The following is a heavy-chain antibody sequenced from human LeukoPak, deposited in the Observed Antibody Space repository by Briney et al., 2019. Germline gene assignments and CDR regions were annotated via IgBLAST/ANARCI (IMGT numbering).Heavy chain of an antibody. CDR1: GVTVSTSY. V-gene: IGHV3-53*01. CDR3: ARDPVPEF. CDR2: ISSSGDT. J-gene: IGHJ3*01. D-gene: IGHD1-14*01. Sequence: GGSLRLSCALYGVTVSTSYMNWVRQAPGKGLEYVSVISSSGDTNYADSVKGRFTISGDTAKNTIYLQMNSLSAEDTALYYCARDPVPEFWGQGTMVTVSS.